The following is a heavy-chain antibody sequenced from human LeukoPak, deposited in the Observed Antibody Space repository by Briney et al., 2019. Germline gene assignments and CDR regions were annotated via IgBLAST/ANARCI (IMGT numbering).Heavy chain of an antibody. V-gene: IGHV3-30*02. CDR2: IRYDGSNK. CDR3: AKGKRGYSYGFDP. Sequence: GGSLRLSCEASGFTFSSYGMHWVRQAPGKGLEWVAFIRYDGSNKYYADSVKGRFTISRDNSKNTLYLQMNSLRAEDTAVYYCAKGKRGYSYGFDPWGQGTLVTVSS. J-gene: IGHJ5*02. CDR1: GFTFSSYG. D-gene: IGHD5-18*01.